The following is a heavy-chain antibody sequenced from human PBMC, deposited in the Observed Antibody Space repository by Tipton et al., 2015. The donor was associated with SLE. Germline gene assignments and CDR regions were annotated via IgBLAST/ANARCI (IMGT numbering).Heavy chain of an antibody. D-gene: IGHD3-3*01. CDR2: IYYSGST. J-gene: IGHJ3*02. V-gene: IGHV4-59*02. CDR3: ARGDELEWLPNDAFDI. Sequence: TLSLTCTVSGGSVSSYYWSWIRQPPGKGLEWIGYIYYSGSTNYNPSLKSRVTISVDTSKNQFSLKLSSVTAADTAVYYCARGDELEWLPNDAFDIWGQGTMVTVSS. CDR1: GGSVSSYY.